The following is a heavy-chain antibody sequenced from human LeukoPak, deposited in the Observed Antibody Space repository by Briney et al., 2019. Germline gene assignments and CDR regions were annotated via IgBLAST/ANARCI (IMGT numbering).Heavy chain of an antibody. CDR1: GGTFSSYA. CDR2: ISTFNTNT. D-gene: IGHD3/OR15-3a*01. V-gene: IGHV1-18*01. Sequence: GASVKVSCKASGGTFSSYAISWVRQAPGQGLEWMGWISTFNTNTNYAQKFQGRVTMTTDTSTSTAYMELRSLTSDDTAVYYCARGTVTLDSWGLGTMVSVSS. CDR3: ARGTVTLDS. J-gene: IGHJ3*01.